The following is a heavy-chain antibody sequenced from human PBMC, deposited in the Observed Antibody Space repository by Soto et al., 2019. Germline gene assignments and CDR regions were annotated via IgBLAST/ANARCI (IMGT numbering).Heavy chain of an antibody. CDR1: GFTFSTYS. Sequence: PGGSLRLSCAASGFTFSTYSMNWVRQAPGKGLEWVADITTSSSFRFYADSVKGRFTISRDDAKNSLYLQMNSLRAEDTAVYYCARISLIVPGSLYWYFDLWGRGTLVTVSS. CDR2: ITTSSSFR. V-gene: IGHV3-21*01. CDR3: ARISLIVPGSLYWYFDL. D-gene: IGHD1-26*01. J-gene: IGHJ2*01.